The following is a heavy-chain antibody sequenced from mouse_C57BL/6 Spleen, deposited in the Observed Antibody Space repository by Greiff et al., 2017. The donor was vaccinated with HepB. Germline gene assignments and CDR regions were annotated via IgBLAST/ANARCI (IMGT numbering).Heavy chain of an antibody. CDR2: INPSNGGT. J-gene: IGHJ4*01. CDR3: ARGGSSYPYAMDY. Sequence: QVHVKQSGTELVKPGASVKLSCKASGYTFTSYWMHWVKQRPGQGLEWIGNINPSNGGTNYNEKFKSKATLTVDKSSSTAYMQLSSLTSEDSAVYYCARGGSSYPYAMDYWGQGTSVTVSS. CDR1: GYTFTSYW. V-gene: IGHV1-53*01. D-gene: IGHD1-1*01.